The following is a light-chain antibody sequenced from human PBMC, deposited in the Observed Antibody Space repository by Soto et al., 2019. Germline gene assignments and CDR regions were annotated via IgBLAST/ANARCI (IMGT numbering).Light chain of an antibody. V-gene: IGKV4-1*01. CDR3: QQYCRPWT. J-gene: IGKJ1*01. CDR2: WAS. CDR1: QSVFYSSNNKNY. Sequence: DIVMTQSPDSLAVSLGERATINCKSSQSVFYSSNNKNYLAWYQQKPGQPPKLLIYWASTRESGVPDRFSGSGSGTDFTLTISRLQAEDVAVYYCQQYCRPWTFGQGTKVDIK.